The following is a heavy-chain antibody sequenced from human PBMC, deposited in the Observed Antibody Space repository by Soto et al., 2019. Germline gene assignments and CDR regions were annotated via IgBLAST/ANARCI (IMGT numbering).Heavy chain of an antibody. CDR3: ASFRGNNNFDY. J-gene: IGHJ4*02. D-gene: IGHD1-20*01. CDR2: IYHSGST. V-gene: IGHV4-4*02. Sequence: SETLSLTCAVSGGSISSSNWWSWVRQPPGKGLEWIGEIYHSGSTNYNPSPKSRVTISVDKSKNQFSLKLSSVTAADTAVYYCASFRGNNNFDYWGQGTLVTVSS. CDR1: GGSISSSNW.